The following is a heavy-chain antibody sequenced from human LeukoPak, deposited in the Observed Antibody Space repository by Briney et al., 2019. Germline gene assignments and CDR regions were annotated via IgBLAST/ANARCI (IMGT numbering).Heavy chain of an antibody. Sequence: SETLSLTCTVSGGSISSGSYYWSWIRQPVGKGLEWIGRIYTSGSTNCNPSLKSRVTISVDTSKNQFSLKLSSVTAADTAVYYCARGTYYDFWSGYSRWGQGTLVTVSS. V-gene: IGHV4-61*02. J-gene: IGHJ4*02. CDR3: ARGTYYDFWSGYSR. CDR2: IYTSGST. D-gene: IGHD3-3*01. CDR1: GGSISSGSYY.